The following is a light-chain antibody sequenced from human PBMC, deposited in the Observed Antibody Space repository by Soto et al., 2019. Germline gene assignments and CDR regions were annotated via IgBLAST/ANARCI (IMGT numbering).Light chain of an antibody. CDR2: KAS. Sequence: DIQMTQSPSTLSASVGDRVTITCRASQSLNNWLAWFQQKPGKAPKLLIYKASSLESGVPSRFSGSGSGTEFTLTISTLQPDDFATYYCQQFNSYVWTFGQGTRVEIK. J-gene: IGKJ1*01. CDR3: QQFNSYVWT. CDR1: QSLNNW. V-gene: IGKV1-5*03.